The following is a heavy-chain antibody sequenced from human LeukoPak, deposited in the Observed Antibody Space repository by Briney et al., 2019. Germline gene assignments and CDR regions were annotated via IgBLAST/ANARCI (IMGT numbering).Heavy chain of an antibody. CDR3: ATLPSRYYYDSSGYRY. J-gene: IGHJ4*02. V-gene: IGHV5-51*01. CDR2: IFPGDSGT. D-gene: IGHD3-22*01. Sequence: GEPLKISFKGSGYSLTSYWSGWAGRMQGKGLGGLGIIFPGDSGTRYPPSFHGKVTIPAHQSISTAYLQWSSLKASDTAMYYCATLPSRYYYDSSGYRYWGQGTLVTVSS. CDR1: GYSLTSYW.